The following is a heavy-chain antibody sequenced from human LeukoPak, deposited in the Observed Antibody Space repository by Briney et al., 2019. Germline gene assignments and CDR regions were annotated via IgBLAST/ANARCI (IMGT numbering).Heavy chain of an antibody. D-gene: IGHD6-19*01. CDR3: AGSSGWYAFFRFDP. CDR1: GGSFSGYY. J-gene: IGHJ6*02. Sequence: SETLSLTCAVYGGSFSGYYWSWIRQPPGKGLEWIGEINHSGSTNYNPSLKSRVTISVDTSKNQFSLKLSSVTAADTAVYYCAGSSGWYAFFRFDPRGQGTTVTVSS. CDR2: INHSGST. V-gene: IGHV4-34*01.